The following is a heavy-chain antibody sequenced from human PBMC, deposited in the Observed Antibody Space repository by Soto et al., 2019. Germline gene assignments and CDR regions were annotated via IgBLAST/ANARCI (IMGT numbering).Heavy chain of an antibody. J-gene: IGHJ4*01. V-gene: IGHV3-23*01. D-gene: IGHD4-17*01. Sequence: GGSLRLSCAASGFTFSSYAMSWVRQAPGKGLEWVSAISGSGGSTYYADSVKGRFTISRDNSKNTLYLQMNSLRAEDTAVYYCAKGPGSGDTAKYYSDSRRHGPPVTVS. CDR1: GFTFSSYA. CDR3: AKGPGSGDTAKYYSDS. CDR2: ISGSGGST.